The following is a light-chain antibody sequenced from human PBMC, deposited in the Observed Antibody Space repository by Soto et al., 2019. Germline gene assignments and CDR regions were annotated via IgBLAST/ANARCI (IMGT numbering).Light chain of an antibody. CDR1: SSNIGSNS. V-gene: IGLV1-44*01. CDR2: NNN. J-gene: IGLJ1*01. Sequence: QSVLTQPPSASGTPGQRVTISCSGSSSNIGSNSVNWYQQLPGTAPKLLIYNNNQRPSGVPDRFSGSKSGTSASLAISGLQSEDEADYCCASWDDSLNGRYVFGTGTKVTVL. CDR3: ASWDDSLNGRYV.